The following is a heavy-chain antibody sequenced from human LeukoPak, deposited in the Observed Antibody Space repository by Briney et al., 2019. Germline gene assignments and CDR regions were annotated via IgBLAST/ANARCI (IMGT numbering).Heavy chain of an antibody. D-gene: IGHD2-15*01. CDR2: IYYSGST. J-gene: IGHJ4*02. Sequence: SETLSLTCTVSGGSISSYYWSWIRQPPGKGLEWIGYIYYSGSTNYNPSLKSRVTISVDTSKIQFSLILSSVTAADTAVYYCASTDCSGGSCYSDYWGQGTLVTVSS. CDR3: ASTDCSGGSCYSDY. CDR1: GGSISSYY. V-gene: IGHV4-59*01.